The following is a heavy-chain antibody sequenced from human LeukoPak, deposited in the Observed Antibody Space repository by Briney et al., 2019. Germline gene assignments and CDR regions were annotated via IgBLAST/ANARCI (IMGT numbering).Heavy chain of an antibody. CDR1: GFTFSSYE. D-gene: IGHD6-19*01. Sequence: GGSLRLSCAASGFTFSSYEMNWVRQAPGKGLEWVSYISSSGSTIYYADSLKGRFTISRDNAKNSLYLQMNSLRAEDTAVYYCATGVRGYNSALDYWGQGTLVTVSP. CDR3: ATGVRGYNSALDY. J-gene: IGHJ4*02. V-gene: IGHV3-48*03. CDR2: ISSSGSTI.